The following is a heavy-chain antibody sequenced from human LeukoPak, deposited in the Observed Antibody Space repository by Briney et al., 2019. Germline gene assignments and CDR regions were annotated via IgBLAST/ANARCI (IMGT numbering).Heavy chain of an antibody. V-gene: IGHV3-23*01. Sequence: GRSLRLSCAASGFTFSSYAMNWVRQAPGKGLEWVSGTSGSGSSTYYADSVKGRFTISRDNSKNTLSLQMNSLRAEDTAVYYCARGLSGTYFALDYWGQGTRVTVSS. J-gene: IGHJ4*02. CDR2: TSGSGSST. CDR1: GFTFSSYA. D-gene: IGHD3-10*01. CDR3: ARGLSGTYFALDY.